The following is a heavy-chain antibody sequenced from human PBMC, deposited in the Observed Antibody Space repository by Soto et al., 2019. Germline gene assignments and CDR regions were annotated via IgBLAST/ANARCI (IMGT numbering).Heavy chain of an antibody. V-gene: IGHV4-31*03. CDR3: ARTFYYGSGTSDY. CDR2: IYYTGSA. D-gene: IGHD3-10*01. J-gene: IGHJ4*02. CDR1: GGSISSGDSY. Sequence: SETLSLTCTVSGGSISSGDSYLTWIRQHPGTGLEWIGYIYYTGSAYYNPSLKSRVTISVDTSRSQFSLKLSSVTAADTAVYYCARTFYYGSGTSDYWGQGTLVTVS.